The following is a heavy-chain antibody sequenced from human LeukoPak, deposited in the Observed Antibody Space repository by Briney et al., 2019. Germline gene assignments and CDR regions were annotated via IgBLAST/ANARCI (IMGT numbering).Heavy chain of an antibody. CDR3: ARARYYYDSSGSFLFDY. CDR2: IYYSGST. V-gene: IGHV4-59*01. CDR1: GVSISSYY. Sequence: SETLSLTCTVSGVSISSYYWSWIRQPPGKGLEWIGYIYYSGSTNYNPSLKSRVTISVDTSKNQFSLKLSSVTAADTAVYYCARARYYYDSSGSFLFDYWGQGTLVAVSS. D-gene: IGHD3-22*01. J-gene: IGHJ4*02.